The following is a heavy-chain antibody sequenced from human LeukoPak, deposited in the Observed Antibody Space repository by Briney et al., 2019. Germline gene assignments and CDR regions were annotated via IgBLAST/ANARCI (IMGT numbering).Heavy chain of an antibody. CDR1: GGSITNGGYY. CDR3: ARERLGGSYYRPVDY. D-gene: IGHD1-26*01. J-gene: IGHJ4*02. V-gene: IGHV4-61*02. CDR2: IYTTGNT. Sequence: SETLSLTCTVSGGSITNGGYYWSWIRQPAGKGLEWIGRIYTTGNTNYNPSLKSRVTISLDTSKNQFSLKLSSVGAEDTALYYCARERLGGSYYRPVDYWGQGTLVTVSS.